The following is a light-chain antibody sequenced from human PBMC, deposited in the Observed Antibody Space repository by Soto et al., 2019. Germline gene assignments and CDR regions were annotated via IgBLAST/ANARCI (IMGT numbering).Light chain of an antibody. Sequence: DIQMTQSPSTLSASVGDRVTITCRASQSFSGWLAWYQQKPGKAPKFLIYDDSSLQSGVPSRFSGSGSGTDFTLTISSLQPEDFATYYCQQSYSTPRTFGQGTKVDIK. J-gene: IGKJ1*01. CDR2: DDS. CDR1: QSFSGW. CDR3: QQSYSTPRT. V-gene: IGKV1-39*01.